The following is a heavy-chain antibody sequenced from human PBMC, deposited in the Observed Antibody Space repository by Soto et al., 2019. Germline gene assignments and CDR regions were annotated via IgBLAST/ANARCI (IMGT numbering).Heavy chain of an antibody. V-gene: IGHV1-46*01. D-gene: IGHD1-20*01. Sequence: ASVKVSCXASGYTFTSYYMHWVRQAPGQGLEWMGIINPSGGSTKYSQKFQGRVTITRDTSASTAYMELSSLRSEDTAVYYCARGITLPTPLDYWGQGTLVTVSS. CDR3: ARGITLPTPLDY. J-gene: IGHJ4*02. CDR2: INPSGGST. CDR1: GYTFTSYY.